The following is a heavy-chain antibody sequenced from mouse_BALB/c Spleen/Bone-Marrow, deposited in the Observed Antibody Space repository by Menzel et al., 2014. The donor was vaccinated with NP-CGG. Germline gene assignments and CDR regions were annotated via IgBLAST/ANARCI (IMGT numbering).Heavy chain of an antibody. CDR1: GFNIKDTY. V-gene: IGHV14-3*02. Sequence: VQLQQSGAEFVKPGASVKLSCTASGFNIKDTYMHWVKQRPEQGLEWIGRVDPANGNTKYDPKFQGKATITADTSSNTAYLQLSSLTSEDTAVYYCARYKLGTYFDYWGQGTTLTVSS. D-gene: IGHD4-1*01. CDR3: ARYKLGTYFDY. J-gene: IGHJ2*01. CDR2: VDPANGNT.